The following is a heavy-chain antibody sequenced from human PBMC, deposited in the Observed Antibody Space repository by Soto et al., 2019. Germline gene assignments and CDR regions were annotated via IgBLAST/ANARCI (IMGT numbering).Heavy chain of an antibody. CDR2: FDPEDGET. D-gene: IGHD3-22*01. Sequence: ASVKVSCKVSGYTLTELSMHWVRQAPGKGLEWMGGFDPEDGETIYAQKFQGRVTMTEDTSTDTAYMELSSLRSEDTAVYYCAIVVRVVVITYFDYWGHGTLVTVSS. CDR3: AIVVRVVVITYFDY. J-gene: IGHJ4*01. CDR1: GYTLTELS. V-gene: IGHV1-24*01.